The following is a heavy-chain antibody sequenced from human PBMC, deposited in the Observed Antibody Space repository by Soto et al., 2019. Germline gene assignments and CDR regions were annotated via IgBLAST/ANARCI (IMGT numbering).Heavy chain of an antibody. CDR1: GGSISSGGYY. V-gene: IGHV4-31*03. Sequence: QVQLQESGPGLVKPSETLSLTCTVSGGSISSGGYYWSWIRQHPGKGLEWIGYIYHSGNTYYNPSLKSRVTISVDTSKNQFSRKLSSVTAADTAVYYCARDPMRYPTYFDYWGQGTLVTVSS. CDR2: IYHSGNT. D-gene: IGHD1-1*01. CDR3: ARDPMRYPTYFDY. J-gene: IGHJ4*02.